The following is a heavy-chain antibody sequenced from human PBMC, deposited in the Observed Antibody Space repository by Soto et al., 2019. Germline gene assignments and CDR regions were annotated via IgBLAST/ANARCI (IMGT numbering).Heavy chain of an antibody. CDR2: ISAYTDDP. Sequence: ASVKVSCKXSGNTFTNFGVTWVRQAPGQGLEWMGWISAYTDDPNYAQKFQGRVTMTIDTSTSTAYLDLRSLTSDDTAVYYCAIVIPGAEAWFDPWGQGTLVTVSS. D-gene: IGHD2-2*01. V-gene: IGHV1-18*01. CDR1: GNTFTNFG. J-gene: IGHJ5*02. CDR3: AIVIPGAEAWFDP.